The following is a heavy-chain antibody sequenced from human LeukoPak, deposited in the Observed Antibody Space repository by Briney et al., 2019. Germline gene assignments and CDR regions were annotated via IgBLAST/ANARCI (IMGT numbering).Heavy chain of an antibody. CDR1: GGSISSYY. CDR3: ARHSRSGYNYGPFDY. J-gene: IGHJ4*02. CDR2: TYYSGGT. D-gene: IGHD5-18*01. Sequence: SQTLSLTCTVSGGSISSYYWSWIRQPPGKGLEWIGYTYYSGGTDYNPSLMGRVMISVDTSKNQFSLKLNSVTTSETAVYYCARHSRSGYNYGPFDYWGQGTLVTVSS. V-gene: IGHV4-59*08.